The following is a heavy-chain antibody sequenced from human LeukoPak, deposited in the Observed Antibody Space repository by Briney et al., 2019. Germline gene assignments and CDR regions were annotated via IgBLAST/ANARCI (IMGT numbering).Heavy chain of an antibody. CDR3: ARFGRRGYYFDY. D-gene: IGHD3/OR15-3a*01. CDR2: IYYSGST. V-gene: IGHV4-59*12. CDR1: GGSISSYY. J-gene: IGHJ4*02. Sequence: SETLSLTCTVSGGSISSYYWSWIRQPPGKGLEWIGYIYYSGSTNYNPSLKSRVTISVDTSKNQFSLKLSSVTAADTAVYYCARFGRRGYYFDYWGQGALVTVSS.